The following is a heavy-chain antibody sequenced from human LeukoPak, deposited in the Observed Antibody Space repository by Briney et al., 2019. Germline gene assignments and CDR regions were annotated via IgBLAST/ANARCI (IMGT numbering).Heavy chain of an antibody. V-gene: IGHV3-48*03. CDR3: ARGGSFVEY. Sequence: PGGSLRLSCAASGFSFSNYEMHWVRRAPGKGLEWVSYISSGGSNVYYAASVKGRFTVSRDNAKNSLYLQMSSLRAEDTAVYYCARGGSFVEYWGQGTLVSVSS. CDR1: GFSFSNYE. D-gene: IGHD3-10*01. J-gene: IGHJ4*02. CDR2: ISSGGSNV.